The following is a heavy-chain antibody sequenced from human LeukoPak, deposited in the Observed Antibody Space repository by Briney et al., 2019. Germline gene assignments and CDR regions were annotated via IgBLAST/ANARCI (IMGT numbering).Heavy chain of an antibody. CDR2: ISSSGSTI. CDR1: GFTFSSYE. V-gene: IGHV3-48*03. D-gene: IGHD5-24*01. CDR3: ARERDGYNDY. J-gene: IGHJ4*02. Sequence: AGGSLRLSCAASGFTFSSYEMNWVRQAPGKGLEWVSYISSSGSTIYYADSVKGRFTISRDSAKNSLYLQMNSLRAEDTAVYYCARERDGYNDYWGQGTLVTVSS.